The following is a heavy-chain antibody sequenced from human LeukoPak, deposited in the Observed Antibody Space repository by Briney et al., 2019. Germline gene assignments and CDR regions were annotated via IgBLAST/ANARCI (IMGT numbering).Heavy chain of an antibody. V-gene: IGHV3-21*01. CDR3: AREGGYCYGGPCRYFDY. CDR1: GFTFSSYS. CDR2: ISTGTSII. Sequence: PGGSLRLSCAASGFTFSSYSMNWVRQAPGKGLEWVSSISTGTSIICYADSVKGRFTISRDNAKNSLYLQMNSLRAEDTAVYYCAREGGYCYGGPCRYFDYWGQGTLVTVSS. D-gene: IGHD2-15*01. J-gene: IGHJ4*02.